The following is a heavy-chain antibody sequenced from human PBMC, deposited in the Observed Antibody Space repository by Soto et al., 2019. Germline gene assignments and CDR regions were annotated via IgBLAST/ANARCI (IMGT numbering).Heavy chain of an antibody. J-gene: IGHJ4*02. CDR1: GFTFSSYA. V-gene: IGHV3-30-3*01. Sequence: QVQLVESGGGVVQPGRSLRLSCAASGFTFSSYAMHWVRQAPGKGLEWVAVISYDGSNKYYADSVKGRFTISRDNSKNTVYLQMNSLRAEDTAVYYCAREDRDIVVVPAAILPDYWGQGTLVTVSS. CDR2: ISYDGSNK. CDR3: AREDRDIVVVPAAILPDY. D-gene: IGHD2-2*02.